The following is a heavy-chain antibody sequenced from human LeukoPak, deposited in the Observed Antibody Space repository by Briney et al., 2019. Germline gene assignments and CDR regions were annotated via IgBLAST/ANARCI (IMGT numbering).Heavy chain of an antibody. CDR1: GFTFSNAW. V-gene: IGHV3-15*01. CDR3: TTVGVVAAETDGYNWFDP. J-gene: IGHJ5*02. D-gene: IGHD2-2*01. CDR2: IKSKTDGGTT. Sequence: GGSLRLSCAASGFTFSNAWMSWVRQAPGKGLEWVGRIKSKTDGGTTDYAAPVKGRFTISRDDSKNTLYLQMNSLKTEDTAVYYCTTVGVVAAETDGYNWFDPWGQGTLVTVSS.